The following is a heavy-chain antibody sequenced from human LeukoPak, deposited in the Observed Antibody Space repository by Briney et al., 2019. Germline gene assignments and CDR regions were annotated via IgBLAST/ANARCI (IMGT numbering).Heavy chain of an antibody. J-gene: IGHJ3*02. CDR2: IYTGGST. V-gene: IGHV4-61*02. Sequence: SETLSLTCTVSGGSISSGSYYWSWIRQPAGKGLEWIGRIYTGGSTNYNPSLKSRVTISVDTSKNQFSLKLTSVTAADTAVYYCARSGGSGRASGTTLGAFDIWGQGTMVTVSS. CDR1: GGSISSGSYY. CDR3: ARSGGSGRASGTTLGAFDI. D-gene: IGHD2/OR15-2a*01.